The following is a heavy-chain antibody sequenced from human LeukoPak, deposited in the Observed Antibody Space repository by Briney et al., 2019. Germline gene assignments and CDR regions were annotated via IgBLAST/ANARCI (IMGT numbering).Heavy chain of an antibody. J-gene: IGHJ6*02. Sequence: SETLSLTCTVSGGSISSSSYYWSWIRQPPGKGLEWIGYIYYSGSTNYNPSLKSRVTISVDTSKNQFSLKLSSVTAADTAVYYCARHRWYSSSWYTALATTTTGPGMDVWGQGTTVTVSS. V-gene: IGHV4-61*05. D-gene: IGHD6-13*01. CDR3: ARHRWYSSSWYTALATTTTGPGMDV. CDR1: GGSISSSSYY. CDR2: IYYSGST.